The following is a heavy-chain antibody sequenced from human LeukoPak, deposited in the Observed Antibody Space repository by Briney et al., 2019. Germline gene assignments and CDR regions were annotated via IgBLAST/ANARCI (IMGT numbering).Heavy chain of an antibody. J-gene: IGHJ4*02. Sequence: GESLKISCKGSGYSFSSYWIAWVRQMPGKGLEWMGVIYPRDSRTTYSPSFQDQVTISADKSISIAYLQWTSLKASDTAMYYCARHLSDITSSPNYWGPGTLVTVSS. CDR2: IYPRDSRT. CDR1: GYSFSSYW. CDR3: ARHLSDITSSPNY. D-gene: IGHD2-2*01. V-gene: IGHV5-51*01.